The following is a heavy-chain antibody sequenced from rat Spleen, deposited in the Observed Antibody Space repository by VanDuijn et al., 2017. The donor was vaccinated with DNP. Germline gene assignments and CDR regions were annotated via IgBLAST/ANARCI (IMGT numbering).Heavy chain of an antibody. J-gene: IGHJ1*01. CDR2: ISPGGLT. D-gene: IGHD1-6*01. CDR1: GFTFSNYG. V-gene: IGHV5S13*01. Sequence: EVQLVESGGGFVQPGRSLRLSCTASGFTFSNYGMAWVRQAPRKGLEWVASISPGGLTYYRDSFKGRFNVPRDEAKNNQYLQMDSLGSEDTATYYCAREIITPLCFWSFDFWGPGAMVTVSS. CDR3: AREIITPLCFWSFDF.